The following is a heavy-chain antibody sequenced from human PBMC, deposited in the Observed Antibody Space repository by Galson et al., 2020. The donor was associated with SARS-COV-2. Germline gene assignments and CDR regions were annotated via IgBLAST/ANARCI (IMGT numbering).Heavy chain of an antibody. D-gene: IGHD3-10*01. J-gene: IGHJ4*02. Sequence: ASETLSLTCTVSGGSISSGGYYWNWIRQHPGKGLEWIGYIYYIGTTHYNPSLKSRATISVDTSKIHFSLKLSSVTAADTAMYYCARGSPLWFGEGLYFDYWGQGTLVTGSS. CDR3: ARGSPLWFGEGLYFDY. CDR2: IYYIGTT. CDR1: GGSISSGGYY. V-gene: IGHV4-31*03.